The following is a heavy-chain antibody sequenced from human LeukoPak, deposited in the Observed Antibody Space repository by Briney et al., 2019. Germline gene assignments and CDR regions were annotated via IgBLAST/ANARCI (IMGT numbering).Heavy chain of an antibody. CDR1: GYTFTGYH. D-gene: IGHD3-10*01. CDR2: INPYSGGT. CDR3: ARARSRTYYYGSGSYSYFDY. J-gene: IGHJ4*02. Sequence: ASVKVSCKASGYTFTGYHIHWVRQAPGQGLEWMGWINPYSGGTSYAQKFQGRVTMTRDMSTSTVYMELSSLRSEDTAVYYCARARSRTYYYGSGSYSYFDYWGQGTLVTVSS. V-gene: IGHV1-2*02.